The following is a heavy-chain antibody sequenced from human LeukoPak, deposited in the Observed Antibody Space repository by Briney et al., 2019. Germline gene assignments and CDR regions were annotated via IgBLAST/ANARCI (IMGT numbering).Heavy chain of an antibody. D-gene: IGHD3-22*01. J-gene: IGHJ3*02. CDR1: GFTFTSSA. CDR2: IVVGSGNT. CDR3: AALVGIYTQDAFDI. Sequence: SVKVSCKASGFTFTSSAMQWVRQARGQRLEWIGWIVVGSGNTNYAQKFQERVTITRDMSTSTAYMELSSLRSEDTAVYYCAALVGIYTQDAFDIWGQGTMATVSS. V-gene: IGHV1-58*02.